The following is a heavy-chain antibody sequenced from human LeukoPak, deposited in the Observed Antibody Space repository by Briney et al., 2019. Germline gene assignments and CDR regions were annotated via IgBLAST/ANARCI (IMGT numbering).Heavy chain of an antibody. CDR3: AKGNVDSSGYPEYYFDY. J-gene: IGHJ4*02. CDR2: ISGSGGST. V-gene: IGHV3-23*01. Sequence: GGSLRLSCAASGFTFSSYAMSWVRQAPGKGLEWVSAISGSGGSTYYADSVKGRFTISRDNSKNTPYLLMNSLRAEDTAVYYCAKGNVDSSGYPEYYFDYWGQGTLVTVSS. CDR1: GFTFSSYA. D-gene: IGHD3-22*01.